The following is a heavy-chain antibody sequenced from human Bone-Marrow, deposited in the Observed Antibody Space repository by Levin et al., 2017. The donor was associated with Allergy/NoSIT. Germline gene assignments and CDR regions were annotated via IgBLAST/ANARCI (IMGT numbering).Heavy chain of an antibody. V-gene: IGHV5-51*01. CDR3: ARLGNWNPYYFDN. CDR1: EYSFNTYW. CDR2: IYPGDSDT. D-gene: IGHD1-1*01. Sequence: GESLKISCKASEYSFNTYWIGWVRQMPGKGLEWMGIIYPGDSDTRYSPSFQGQVTISADKSTATAYLQWNSLRTSDSAMYFCARLGNWNPYYFDNWGQGTLVTVSS. J-gene: IGHJ4*02.